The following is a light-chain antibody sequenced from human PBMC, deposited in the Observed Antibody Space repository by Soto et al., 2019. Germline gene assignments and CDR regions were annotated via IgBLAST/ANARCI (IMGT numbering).Light chain of an antibody. J-gene: IGLJ2*01. CDR3: QSYDSSLSGNVV. CDR2: GNS. V-gene: IGLV1-40*01. Sequence: QSVLTQPPSVSGAPGQRVTISCTGCSSNIGAGYDVHWYQQLPGTAPKLLIYGNSNRPSGVPDRFSGSKSGTSASLAITGLQAEDEADYYCQSYDSSLSGNVVFGGGTKLTVL. CDR1: SSNIGAGYD.